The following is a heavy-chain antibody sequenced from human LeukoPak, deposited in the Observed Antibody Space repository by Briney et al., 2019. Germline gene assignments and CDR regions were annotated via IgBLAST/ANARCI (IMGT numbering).Heavy chain of an antibody. CDR2: ISGSGGST. Sequence: GGSLRLSCAASGFTFSSYVMSWVRQAPGKGLEWVSGISGSGGSTYYGDSVKGRFAISRDNSKNTIYLQMNSLTAEDTAVYYCARDVLPGAYWGQGTLVTVSS. V-gene: IGHV3-23*01. CDR3: ARDVLPGAY. CDR1: GFTFSSYV. D-gene: IGHD2-2*01. J-gene: IGHJ4*02.